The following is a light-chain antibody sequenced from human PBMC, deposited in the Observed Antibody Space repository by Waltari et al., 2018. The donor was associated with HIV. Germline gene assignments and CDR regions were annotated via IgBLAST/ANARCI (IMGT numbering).Light chain of an antibody. V-gene: IGKV6-21*01. CDR2: YAS. CDR1: QSIGSN. Sequence: EIVLTQSPDVQSVTPKEKVTITCRASQSIGSNLHWYQQKPDQSPKLLIKYASRSFSGVPARFSGSGSGTDFTLTSRVLEAEDAATYYCHQSSSLPHTFGQGTKLEIK. J-gene: IGKJ2*01. CDR3: HQSSSLPHT.